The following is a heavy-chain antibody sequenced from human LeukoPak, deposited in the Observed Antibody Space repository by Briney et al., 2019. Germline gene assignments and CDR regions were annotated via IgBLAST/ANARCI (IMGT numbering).Heavy chain of an antibody. J-gene: IGHJ3*02. CDR3: AKGGIRSGAFDI. Sequence: SETLSLTCTVSGGSISNYYWSWLRQPPGKGLEWIGYFYYSGSTSYNPSLKSRVTISVATSKNQFSLKLSSVTAADTAVYYCAKGGIRSGAFDIWGQGTRVTVSS. D-gene: IGHD6-13*01. CDR1: GGSISNYY. CDR2: FYYSGST. V-gene: IGHV4-59*01.